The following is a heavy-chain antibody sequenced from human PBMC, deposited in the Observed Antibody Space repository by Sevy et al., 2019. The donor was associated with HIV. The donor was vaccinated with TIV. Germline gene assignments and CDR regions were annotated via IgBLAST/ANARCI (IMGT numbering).Heavy chain of an antibody. V-gene: IGHV3-53*01. D-gene: IGHD6-19*01. J-gene: IGHJ6*02. Sequence: GSLRLSCAASGFTVSSNYMSWVRQAPGKGLEWVSVIYSGGSTYYADSVKGRFTISRDNSKNTLYLQMNSLRAEDTAVYYCARVLLRGWFAKDYYYGMDVWGQGTTVTVSS. CDR2: IYSGGST. CDR3: ARVLLRGWFAKDYYYGMDV. CDR1: GFTVSSNY.